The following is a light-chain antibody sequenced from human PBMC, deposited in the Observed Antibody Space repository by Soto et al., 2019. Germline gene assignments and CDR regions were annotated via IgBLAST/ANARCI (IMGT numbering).Light chain of an antibody. CDR1: QSISSW. CDR3: QQYATDFRTWT. CDR2: DAS. V-gene: IGKV1-5*01. J-gene: IGKJ1*01. Sequence: DIQMTQSPSTLSASVGDRVTITCRASQSISSWLAWYQQKPGKAPKLLIYDASSLESGVPSRFSGSGSGTEFTLTISGLQPDDFATYYCQQYATDFRTWTFVLGTKLDSK.